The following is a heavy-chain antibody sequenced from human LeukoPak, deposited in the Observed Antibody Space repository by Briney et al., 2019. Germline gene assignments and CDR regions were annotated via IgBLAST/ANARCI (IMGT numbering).Heavy chain of an antibody. CDR1: GYTFTSYG. J-gene: IGHJ4*02. CDR3: ARDRGYSSSWYYDY. Sequence: ASVKVSCKASGYTFTSYGISWVRQAPGQGLEWMGWIRAYNGNTNYAQKLQGRVTMTTDTSTSTAYMELRSLRSDDTAVYYCARDRGYSSSWYYDYWGQGTLVTVSS. CDR2: IRAYNGNT. V-gene: IGHV1-18*01. D-gene: IGHD6-13*01.